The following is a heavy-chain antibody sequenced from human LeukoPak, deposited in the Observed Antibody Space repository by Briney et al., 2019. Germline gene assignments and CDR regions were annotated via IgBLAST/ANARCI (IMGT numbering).Heavy chain of an antibody. J-gene: IGHJ4*02. CDR3: AREATSVTRGLDY. CDR1: GGSISSYY. Sequence: SETLSLTCTVSGGSISSYYWSWIRQPPGKGLEWIGYIYYSGSTNYNPSLKSRVTISVDTSKNQFSLKLSSVTAADTAVYYCAREATSVTRGLDYWGQGTLVTVSS. D-gene: IGHD4-17*01. V-gene: IGHV4-59*12. CDR2: IYYSGST.